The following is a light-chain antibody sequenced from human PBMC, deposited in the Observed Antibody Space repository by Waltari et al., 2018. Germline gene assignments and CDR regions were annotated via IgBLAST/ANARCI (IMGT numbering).Light chain of an antibody. V-gene: IGKV3-11*01. CDR2: DAS. CDR1: QDIKKF. J-gene: IGKJ5*01. Sequence: FVLTQSPDSLSLSAGERATPPCRSSQDIKKFLAWYQQKPGQAPRLIIHDASTRSTGIPARFSGSGSGTDFTLTISSVEPEDFAVYYCQQRSNWPRISFGQGTRLELK. CDR3: QQRSNWPRIS.